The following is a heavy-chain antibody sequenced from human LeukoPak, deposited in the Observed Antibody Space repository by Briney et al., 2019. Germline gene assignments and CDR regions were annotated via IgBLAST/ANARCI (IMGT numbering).Heavy chain of an antibody. Sequence: SETLSLTCTVSGGSISSYYGSWIRQPPGKGLGWIGYIYYSGSTNYNPSLKSRVTISVDTSKNQFSLKLSSVTAADTAVYYCARSRGVRMFDYWGQGTLVTVSS. V-gene: IGHV4-59*08. CDR2: IYYSGST. J-gene: IGHJ4*02. CDR1: GGSISSYY. D-gene: IGHD3-10*01. CDR3: ARSRGVRMFDY.